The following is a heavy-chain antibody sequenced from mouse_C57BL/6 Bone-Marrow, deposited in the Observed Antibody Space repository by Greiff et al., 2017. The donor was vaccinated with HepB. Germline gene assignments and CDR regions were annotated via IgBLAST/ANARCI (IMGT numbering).Heavy chain of an antibody. CDR3: ARKDYGSSWYFDV. CDR1: GYAFSSSW. V-gene: IGHV1-82*01. D-gene: IGHD1-1*01. Sequence: VQRVESGPELVKPGASVKISCKASGYAFSSSWMNWVKQRPGKGLEWIGRIYPGDGDTNYNGKFKGKATLTADKASSTAYMQLSSLTSEDSAVYFCARKDYGSSWYFDVWGTGTTVTVSS. J-gene: IGHJ1*03. CDR2: IYPGDGDT.